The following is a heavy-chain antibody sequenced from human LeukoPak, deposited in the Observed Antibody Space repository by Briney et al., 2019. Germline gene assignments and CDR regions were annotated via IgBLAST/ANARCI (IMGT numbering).Heavy chain of an antibody. J-gene: IGHJ5*02. D-gene: IGHD4-11*01. Sequence: PSETLSLTCTVSGGSISSSSYYWGWIRQPPGKGLGWIGYIYYSGSTNYNPSLKNRVTISVDTSKNQFSLKLSSVTAADTAVYYCAKLYSGWFDPWGQGTLVTVSS. V-gene: IGHV4-61*05. CDR3: AKLYSGWFDP. CDR2: IYYSGST. CDR1: GGSISSSSYY.